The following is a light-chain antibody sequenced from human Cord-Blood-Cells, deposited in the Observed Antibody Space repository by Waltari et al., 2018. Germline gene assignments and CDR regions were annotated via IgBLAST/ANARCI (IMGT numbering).Light chain of an antibody. CDR2: GKN. J-gene: IGLJ1*01. CDR1: SLRSYY. V-gene: IGLV3-19*01. Sequence: SSELTQDPAVSVALGQTVRITCQGDSLRSYYASWYQQKPGQAPVLVIYGKNNRPSGIPDTFSGSSSGNTASFTITGAPAEDEADYYCNSRDSSGNHYVFGTGTKVTVL. CDR3: NSRDSSGNHYV.